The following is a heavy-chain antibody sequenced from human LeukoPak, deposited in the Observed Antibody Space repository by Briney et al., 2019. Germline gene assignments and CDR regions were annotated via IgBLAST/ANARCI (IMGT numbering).Heavy chain of an antibody. V-gene: IGHV4-4*07. D-gene: IGHD3-3*01. CDR3: ARELGFLEWLLQDYYYMDV. Sequence: SETLSLNCTVSGGSISSYYWSWIRQPAGKGLEWIGRIYTSGSTNYNPSLKSRVTLSVDTSKNQFSLKLSSVTAADTAVYYCARELGFLEWLLQDYYYMDVWGKGTTVTVSS. CDR1: GGSISSYY. J-gene: IGHJ6*03. CDR2: IYTSGST.